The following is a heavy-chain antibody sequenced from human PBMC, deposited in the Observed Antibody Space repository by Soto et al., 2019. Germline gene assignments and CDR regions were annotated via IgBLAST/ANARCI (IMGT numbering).Heavy chain of an antibody. J-gene: IGHJ4*02. V-gene: IGHV3-30*18. CDR3: AKDFSRLDGGIVVVPAAMSFDY. Sequence: GGSLRLSCAASGFTFSSYGMHWVRQAPGKGLEWVAVISYDGSNKYYADSVKGRFTISRDNSKNTLYLQMNSLRAEDTAVYYCAKDFSRLDGGIVVVPAAMSFDYWGQGTLVTSPQ. CDR2: ISYDGSNK. D-gene: IGHD2-2*01. CDR1: GFTFSSYG.